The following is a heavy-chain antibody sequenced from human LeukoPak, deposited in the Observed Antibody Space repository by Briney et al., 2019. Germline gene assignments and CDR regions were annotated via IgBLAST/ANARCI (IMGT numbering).Heavy chain of an antibody. Sequence: SETLSLTCTVSGGSISSSSYYRGWIRQPPGKGLEWIGSIYYSGSTYYNPSLKSRVTISVDTSKNQFSLKLSSVTAADTAVYYCARRGAAAGPNNDAFDIWGQGTMVTVSS. J-gene: IGHJ3*02. CDR3: ARRGAAAGPNNDAFDI. D-gene: IGHD6-13*01. CDR1: GGSISSSSYY. CDR2: IYYSGST. V-gene: IGHV4-39*01.